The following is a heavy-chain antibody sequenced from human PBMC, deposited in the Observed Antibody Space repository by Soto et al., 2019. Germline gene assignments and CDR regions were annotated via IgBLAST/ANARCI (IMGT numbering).Heavy chain of an antibody. CDR1: GYTFTSYG. CDR2: ISAYNGNT. V-gene: IGHV1-18*01. CDR3: ARGSSSVYYYCSMDV. D-gene: IGHD6-6*01. Sequence: QVPLVQSGAEVKKPGASVKVSCKASGYTFTSYGISWVRQAPGQGLEWMGWISAYNGNTNYAQKLQGRVTMTTDTSTSRAYMELRSMRSDDTGVYYCARGSSSVYYYCSMDVWGQGTTVTVSS. J-gene: IGHJ6*02.